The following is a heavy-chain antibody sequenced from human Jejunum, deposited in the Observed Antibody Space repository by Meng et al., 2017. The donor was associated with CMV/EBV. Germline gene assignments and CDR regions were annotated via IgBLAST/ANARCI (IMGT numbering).Heavy chain of an antibody. Sequence: SGYTVTTYGISWVRQAPGEGLEWMRWISAYNGNTNYAQKFKGRVTMTTDTSTSTAYMELRSLRSDDTAVYYCARSRVTYSSTSAASFWGQGTLVTVSS. CDR1: GYTVTTYG. V-gene: IGHV1-18*01. CDR2: ISAYNGNT. D-gene: IGHD6-13*01. CDR3: ARSRVTYSSTSAASF. J-gene: IGHJ4*02.